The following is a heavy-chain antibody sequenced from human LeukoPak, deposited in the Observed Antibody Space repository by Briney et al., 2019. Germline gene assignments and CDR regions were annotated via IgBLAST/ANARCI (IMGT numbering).Heavy chain of an antibody. Sequence: PGGSLRLSCAASGFTFSDYYVSWIRQAPGKGLEWISYIDGSGTTIYSADSLKGRFTISRDNAKNSLYLQMNSLRADDTAVYYCARRTGHSYFDFWGQGTQVTVSS. CDR2: IDGSGTTI. D-gene: IGHD1-14*01. CDR3: ARRTGHSYFDF. V-gene: IGHV3-11*01. CDR1: GFTFSDYY. J-gene: IGHJ4*02.